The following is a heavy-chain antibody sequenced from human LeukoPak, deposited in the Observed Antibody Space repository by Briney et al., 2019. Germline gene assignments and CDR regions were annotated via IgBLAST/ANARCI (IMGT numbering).Heavy chain of an antibody. D-gene: IGHD3-22*01. J-gene: IGHJ4*02. Sequence: SETLSLACTVSGGSISSYYWSWIRQPPGKGLEWIGYIYYSGSTNYNPSLKSRVTISVDTSKNQFSLKLSSVTAADTAVYYCARGSGYYYPPGYWGQGTLVTVSS. V-gene: IGHV4-59*01. CDR3: ARGSGYYYPPGY. CDR2: IYYSGST. CDR1: GGSISSYY.